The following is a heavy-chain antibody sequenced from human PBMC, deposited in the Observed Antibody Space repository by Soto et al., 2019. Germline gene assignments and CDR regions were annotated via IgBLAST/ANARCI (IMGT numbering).Heavy chain of an antibody. V-gene: IGHV4-31*01. CDR1: GGSISSGGYY. D-gene: IGHD6-13*01. CDR2: IYYSGST. J-gene: IGHJ6*02. Sequence: QVQLQESGPGLVKPSQTLSLTCSVSGGSISSGGYYWGWIRPHPGKGLAGIGCIYYSGSTNYNPSLKSQVTISIDTSKNQFSLKQSYVTAADTAVYYCARNLHYSRLFHGMDVWGQGTTVTVSS. CDR3: ARNLHYSRLFHGMDV.